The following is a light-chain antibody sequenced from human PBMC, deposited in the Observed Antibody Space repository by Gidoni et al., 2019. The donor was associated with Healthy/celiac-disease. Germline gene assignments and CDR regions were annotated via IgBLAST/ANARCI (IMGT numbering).Light chain of an antibody. CDR2: DAS. Sequence: EIVLTPSPATLSLSPGGRPTISCRASQSVSRYFAWYQQKPGQAPRLLTYDASNRATGIPARFSGSGSGTDFTLTISSLEPEDFAVYYCQQSSNWLTFGCXTKVGIK. V-gene: IGKV3-11*01. CDR1: QSVSRY. J-gene: IGKJ4*01. CDR3: QQSSNWLT.